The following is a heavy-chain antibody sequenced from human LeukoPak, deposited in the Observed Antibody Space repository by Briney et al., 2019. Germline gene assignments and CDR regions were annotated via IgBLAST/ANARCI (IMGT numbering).Heavy chain of an antibody. CDR3: AKDIASITTFFDY. Sequence: GGSLRLSCAASVFTFDDYAMHLVRQAPGKGLGWVARISWNSGHIDYADSVKGRFTISRDNAKNSLYLQMNNLRPEDTAFYYCAKDIASITTFFDYWGQGTLVTVSS. V-gene: IGHV3-9*01. J-gene: IGHJ4*02. CDR1: VFTFDDYA. CDR2: ISWNSGHI. D-gene: IGHD3-10*01.